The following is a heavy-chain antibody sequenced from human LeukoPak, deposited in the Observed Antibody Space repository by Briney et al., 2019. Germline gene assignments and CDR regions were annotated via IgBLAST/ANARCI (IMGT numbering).Heavy chain of an antibody. CDR2: ISSSSSYI. CDR1: GFTFSSYA. V-gene: IGHV3-21*01. CDR3: ARVGSGYSYGY. D-gene: IGHD5-18*01. J-gene: IGHJ4*02. Sequence: GGSLRLSCAASGFTFSSYAMSWVRQAPGKGLEWVSSISSSSSYIYYADSVKGRFTISRDNAKNSLYLQMNSLRAEDTAVYYCARVGSGYSYGYWGQGTLVTVSS.